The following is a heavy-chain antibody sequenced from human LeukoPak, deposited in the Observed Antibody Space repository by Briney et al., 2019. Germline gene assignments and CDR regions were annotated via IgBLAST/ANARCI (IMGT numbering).Heavy chain of an antibody. CDR1: GGSISSNY. J-gene: IGHJ4*02. D-gene: IGHD3-22*01. Sequence: SETLSLTCSVSGGSISSNYWSWIRQPPGKGLEWIGFIYDSGSTHYNPSLKSRVTISVDPSKNQFSLKLSSVTAADTAVYYCARALYYSSGCFFFDYWGQGILVTVSS. CDR2: IYDSGST. V-gene: IGHV4-59*12. CDR3: ARALYYSSGCFFFDY.